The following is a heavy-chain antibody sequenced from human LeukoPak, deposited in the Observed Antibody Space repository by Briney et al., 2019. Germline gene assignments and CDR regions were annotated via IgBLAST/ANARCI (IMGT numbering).Heavy chain of an antibody. V-gene: IGHV4-39*07. CDR1: GGSISSSSYY. Sequence: PSETLSLTCTVSGGSISSSSYYWGWIRQPPGKELEWIGSIYSGGSSYYNPSLKSRVTISVDTSNNQFSLKVNSVTAADTAVYYCARDHSSSSWMDSFEIWGPGTKVTVSS. J-gene: IGHJ3*02. CDR3: ARDHSSSSWMDSFEI. D-gene: IGHD6-6*01. CDR2: IYSGGSS.